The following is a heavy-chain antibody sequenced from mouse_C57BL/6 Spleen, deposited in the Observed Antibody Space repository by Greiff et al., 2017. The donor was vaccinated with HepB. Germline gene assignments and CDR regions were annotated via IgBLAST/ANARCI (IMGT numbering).Heavy chain of an antibody. CDR1: GYAFSSYW. V-gene: IGHV1-80*01. CDR3: ARIPNYYGSSYEDYAMDY. J-gene: IGHJ4*01. Sequence: LQESGAELVKPGASVKISCKASGYAFSSYWMNWVKQRPGKGLEWIGQIYPGDGDTNYNGKFKGKATLTADKSSSTAYMQLSSLTSEDSAVYFCARIPNYYGSSYEDYAMDYWGQGTSVTVSS. D-gene: IGHD1-1*01. CDR2: IYPGDGDT.